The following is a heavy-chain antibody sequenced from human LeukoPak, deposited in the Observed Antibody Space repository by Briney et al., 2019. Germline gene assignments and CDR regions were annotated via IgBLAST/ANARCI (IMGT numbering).Heavy chain of an antibody. V-gene: IGHV3-30-3*01. Sequence: GGSLRLSCAASGFTFSSYAMHWVRQAPGKGLEWVAVISYDGSNKYYADSVKGRFTISRDNAKNTLYLQMNSLRVEDTAVYFCTRDPRNKGLGPWGQGTLVTVSS. CDR3: TRDPRNKGLGP. J-gene: IGHJ5*02. D-gene: IGHD2/OR15-2a*01. CDR2: ISYDGSNK. CDR1: GFTFSSYA.